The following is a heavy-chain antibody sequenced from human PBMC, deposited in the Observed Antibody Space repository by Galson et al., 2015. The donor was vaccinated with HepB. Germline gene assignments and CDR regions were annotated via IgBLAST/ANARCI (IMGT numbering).Heavy chain of an antibody. D-gene: IGHD1-7*01. CDR3: AKDIRRKTGNYAASDY. V-gene: IGHV3-9*01. Sequence: SLRLSCAASGFTFDDYAMHWVRQAPGKGLEWVSGISRNSDSVAYADSVKGRFTISRDNAEKSLYLRMNSLRAEDTALYYCAKDIRRKTGNYAASDYWGQGTLVTVSS. CDR2: ISRNSDSV. J-gene: IGHJ4*02. CDR1: GFTFDDYA.